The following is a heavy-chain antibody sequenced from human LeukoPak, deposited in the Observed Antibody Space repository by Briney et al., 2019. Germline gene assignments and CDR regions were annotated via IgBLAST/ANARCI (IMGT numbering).Heavy chain of an antibody. J-gene: IGHJ6*03. D-gene: IGHD2-2*01. Sequence: SSETLSLTCSVSGGSINNYYWSWSRQPAGKGLEWIGYIYYSGSTNYNPSLKSRVTISVDTSKNQFSLKLSSVTAADTAVYYCARVLVVVPAAKRNYYYMDVWGKGTTVTVSS. CDR1: GGSINNYY. CDR3: ARVLVVVPAAKRNYYYMDV. V-gene: IGHV4-59*01. CDR2: IYYSGST.